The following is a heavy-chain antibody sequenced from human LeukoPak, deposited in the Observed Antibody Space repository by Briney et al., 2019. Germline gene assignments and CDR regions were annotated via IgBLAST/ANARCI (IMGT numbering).Heavy chain of an antibody. CDR2: ISAYNGNT. J-gene: IGHJ3*02. Sequence: ASVKVSCKASGYTFTSYGISWVRQAPGQGLEWMGWISAYNGNTNYAQKLQGRVTMTTDTSTSTAYMELSSLRSEDTAVYYCARTYCGGDCSSLVGAFDIWGQGTMVTVSS. CDR1: GYTFTSYG. CDR3: ARTYCGGDCSSLVGAFDI. D-gene: IGHD2-21*01. V-gene: IGHV1-18*01.